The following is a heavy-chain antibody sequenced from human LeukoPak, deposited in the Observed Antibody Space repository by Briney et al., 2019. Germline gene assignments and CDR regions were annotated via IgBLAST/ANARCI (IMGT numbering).Heavy chain of an antibody. CDR1: GYSIISDYF. Sequence: PSETLSLTCIVSGYSIISDYFWGWVRQPPGKGLEWIGYIYYSGSTNYNPSLKSRVTISVDTSKNQFSLKLSSVTAADTAVYYCARYYYDSSGSFDYWGQETLVTVSS. V-gene: IGHV4-61*01. J-gene: IGHJ4*02. D-gene: IGHD3-22*01. CDR3: ARYYYDSSGSFDY. CDR2: IYYSGST.